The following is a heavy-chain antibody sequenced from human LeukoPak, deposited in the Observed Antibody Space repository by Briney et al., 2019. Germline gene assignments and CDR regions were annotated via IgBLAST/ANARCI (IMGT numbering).Heavy chain of an antibody. CDR1: GFTVSRNY. D-gene: IGHD3-10*01. V-gene: IGHV3-66*01. Sequence: GGSLRLSCVPSGFTVSRNYMSWVRQAPGKGLEWVSVIYSGGDTYYADSVKGRFTISRDNAKNSLYLQMNSLRAEETAVYYCARDGGGYWGQGTLVTVSS. J-gene: IGHJ4*02. CDR2: IYSGGDT. CDR3: ARDGGGY.